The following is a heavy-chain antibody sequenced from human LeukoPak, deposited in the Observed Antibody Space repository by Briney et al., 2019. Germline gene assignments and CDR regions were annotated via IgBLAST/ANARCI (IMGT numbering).Heavy chain of an antibody. V-gene: IGHV1-2*04. CDR3: ARGLLPTSRYNWFDP. D-gene: IGHD6-13*01. Sequence: ASVKVSCKASGYTFTSYGISWVRQAPGQGLEWMGWINPNSGGTNYAQKFQGWVTMTRDTSISTAYMELSRLRSDDTAVYYCARGLLPTSRYNWFDPWGQGTLVTVSS. CDR2: INPNSGGT. J-gene: IGHJ5*02. CDR1: GYTFTSYG.